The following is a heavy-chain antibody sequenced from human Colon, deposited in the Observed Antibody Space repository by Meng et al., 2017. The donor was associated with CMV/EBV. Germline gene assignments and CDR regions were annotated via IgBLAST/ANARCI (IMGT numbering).Heavy chain of an antibody. J-gene: IGHJ5*02. CDR2: IWYDEDNK. CDR3: AKDLHSSSWYDGSVDP. Sequence: FTFSGYGLSWVRQAPGKGLEWVALIWYDEDNKYYADSVKGRFTISRDNSQNTLYLQMNSLRAEDTAVYYCAKDLHSSSWYDGSVDPWGQGTLVTVSS. CDR1: FTFSGYG. D-gene: IGHD6-13*01. V-gene: IGHV3-33*06.